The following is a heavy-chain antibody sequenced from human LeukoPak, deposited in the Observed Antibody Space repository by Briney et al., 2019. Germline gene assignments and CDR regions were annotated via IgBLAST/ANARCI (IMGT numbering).Heavy chain of an antibody. CDR3: ARGPTGVLRYFDWFPRGDYYYYMDV. CDR1: GYTFTSYG. V-gene: IGHV1-18*01. J-gene: IGHJ6*03. D-gene: IGHD3-9*01. Sequence: SVKVSCKASGYTFTSYGIRWVRQAPGQGLEWMGWISAYNGNTNYAQKLQGRVTITTDTSTSTAYMELRSLRSDDTAVYYCARGPTGVLRYFDWFPRGDYYYYMDVWGKGTTVTVSS. CDR2: ISAYNGNT.